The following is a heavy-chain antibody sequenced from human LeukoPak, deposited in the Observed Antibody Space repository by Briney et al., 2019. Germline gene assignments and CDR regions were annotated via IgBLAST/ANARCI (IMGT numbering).Heavy chain of an antibody. Sequence: ASVKVSCKASGYTFTGYYMHWVRQAPGQGLEWMGWINPNSGGTNYAQKFQGRVTMTRDTSISTAYMELSRLRSDNTALYDYAREGPTGAAMLDYYYMDVWGKGTTVTVSS. CDR2: INPNSGGT. D-gene: IGHD2-2*01. V-gene: IGHV1-2*02. CDR3: AREGPTGAAMLDYYYMDV. J-gene: IGHJ6*03. CDR1: GYTFTGYY.